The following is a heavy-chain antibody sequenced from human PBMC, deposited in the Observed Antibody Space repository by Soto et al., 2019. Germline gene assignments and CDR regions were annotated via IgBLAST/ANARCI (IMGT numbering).Heavy chain of an antibody. D-gene: IGHD3-10*01. CDR2: INAGNGNT. CDR3: ASGLLWFGEFRGPYTYSGMDV. J-gene: IGHJ6*02. V-gene: IGHV1-3*01. CDR1: GYTFTSYA. Sequence: ASVKVSCKASGYTFTSYAMHWVRQAPGQRLEWMGWINAGNGNTKYSQKFQGRVTITRDTSASPAYMELSSLRSEDTAVYYCASGLLWFGEFRGPYTYSGMDVWGQGTTDTVSS.